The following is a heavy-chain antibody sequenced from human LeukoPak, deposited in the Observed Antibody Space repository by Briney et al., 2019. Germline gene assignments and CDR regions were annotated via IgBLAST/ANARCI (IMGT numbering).Heavy chain of an antibody. V-gene: IGHV3-30*03. Sequence: PGRSLRLSCAASGFTFSTYGMHWVRQAPGKGLEWVAVISYDGSNKYYADSVKGRFTISRDNSKNTLYLQMNSLRAEDTAVYYCARNGIRHYGMDVWGQGTTVTVSS. CDR2: ISYDGSNK. CDR3: ARNGIRHYGMDV. D-gene: IGHD2-21*01. J-gene: IGHJ6*02. CDR1: GFTFSTYG.